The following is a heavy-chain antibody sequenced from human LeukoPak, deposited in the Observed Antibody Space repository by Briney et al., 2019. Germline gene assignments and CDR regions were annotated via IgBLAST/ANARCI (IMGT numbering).Heavy chain of an antibody. CDR2: INHSGST. J-gene: IGHJ4*02. CDR1: GGSFSGYY. D-gene: IGHD6-13*01. V-gene: IGHV4-34*01. CDR3: ARAAVAEGRIFYSSSWYGDYYFDY. Sequence: SETLSLTCAVYGGSFSGYYWSWIRQPPGKGLEWIGEINHSGSTNYNPSLKSRVTISVDTSKNQFSLKLSSVTAADTAVYYCARAAVAEGRIFYSSSWYGDYYFDYWGQGTLVTVSS.